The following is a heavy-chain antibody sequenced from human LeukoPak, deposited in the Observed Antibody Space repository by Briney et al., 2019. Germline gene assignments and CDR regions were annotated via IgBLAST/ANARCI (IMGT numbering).Heavy chain of an antibody. CDR1: GYSISSGYY. D-gene: IGHD1-20*01. J-gene: IGHJ3*01. Sequence: PSETLSLTCAVSGYSISSGYYWGWIRQPPGKGLEWIGSIYHSGSTYYNPSLMSRVPMSVGTSKHQFSLKLSSVPAADTAVFHCARHNWRPNYDDAVDLWGQGPMVTVSS. CDR3: ARHNWRPNYDDAVDL. CDR2: IYHSGST. V-gene: IGHV4-38-2*01.